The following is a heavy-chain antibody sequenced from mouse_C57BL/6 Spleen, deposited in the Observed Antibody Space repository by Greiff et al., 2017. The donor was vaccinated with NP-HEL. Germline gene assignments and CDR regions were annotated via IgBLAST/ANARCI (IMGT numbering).Heavy chain of an antibody. CDR3: ARGEDGLTTEVYFDY. CDR2: INPSNGGT. Sequence: QVQLQQPGTELVKPGASVKLSCKASGYTFTSYWMHWVKQRPGQGLKWIGNINPSNGGTNYNEKFKSKATLTVDKSSSTAYMQLSSLTSEDSAVYYCARGEDGLTTEVYFDYWGQGTTLTVSS. J-gene: IGHJ2*01. D-gene: IGHD2-12*01. CDR1: GYTFTSYW. V-gene: IGHV1-53*01.